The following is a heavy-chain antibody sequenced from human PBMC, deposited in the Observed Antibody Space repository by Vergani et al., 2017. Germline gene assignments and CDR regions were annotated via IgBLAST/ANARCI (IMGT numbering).Heavy chain of an antibody. V-gene: IGHV4-30-4*08. D-gene: IGHD3-3*01. CDR1: GGSISSGSYY. Sequence: QVQLQESGPGLVKPSQTLSLTCTVSGGSISSGSYYWSWIRQPPGKGLEWIGEINHSGSTNYNPSLKSRVTISVDTSKNQFSLKLSSVTAADTAVYYCARAEDDFWSGYPKNWFDPWGQGTLVTVSS. J-gene: IGHJ5*02. CDR3: ARAEDDFWSGYPKNWFDP. CDR2: INHSGST.